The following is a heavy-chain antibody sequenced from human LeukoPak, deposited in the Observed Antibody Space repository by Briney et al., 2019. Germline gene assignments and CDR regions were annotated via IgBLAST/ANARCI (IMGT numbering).Heavy chain of an antibody. V-gene: IGHV1-2*02. D-gene: IGHD4-17*01. Sequence: ASVKVSSKASGYTFTGYYMHWVRQAPGQGLEWMGWINPNSGGTNYAQKFQGRVTMTTDTSTSTAYMELRSLRSDDTAVYYCARGTANRPRLDYWGQGTLVTVSS. CDR1: GYTFTGYY. CDR2: INPNSGGT. J-gene: IGHJ4*02. CDR3: ARGTANRPRLDY.